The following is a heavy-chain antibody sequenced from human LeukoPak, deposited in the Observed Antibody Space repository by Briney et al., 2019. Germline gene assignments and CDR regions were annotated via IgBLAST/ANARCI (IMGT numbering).Heavy chain of an antibody. CDR1: GFTFSSYS. D-gene: IGHD1-26*01. V-gene: IGHV3-21*01. CDR2: ISSSSSYI. CDR3: ARAGGSYSGY. J-gene: IGHJ4*02. Sequence: GGPLRLSCAASGFTFSSYSMNWVRQAPGKGLEWVSSISSSSSYIYYANSVKGRFTISRDNAKNSLYLQMNSLRAEDTAVYYCARAGGSYSGYWGQGTLVTVSS.